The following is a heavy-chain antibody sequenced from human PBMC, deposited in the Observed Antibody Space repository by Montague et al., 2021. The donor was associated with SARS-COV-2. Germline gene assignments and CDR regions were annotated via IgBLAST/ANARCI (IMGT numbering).Heavy chain of an antibody. Sequence: PALMKPTQTLTLTCTVSGFSLSTSGEGVGWICQPPGKALEWLALIFWDDDKRYSPSLKNRVTITKDTSKNQVVLRMTNMDPLDTATYYCAHKVKWELYYFDYWGQGTLVSVSS. V-gene: IGHV2-5*02. CDR2: IFWDDDK. CDR1: GFSLSTSGEG. D-gene: IGHD4-23*01. CDR3: AHKVKWELYYFDY. J-gene: IGHJ4*02.